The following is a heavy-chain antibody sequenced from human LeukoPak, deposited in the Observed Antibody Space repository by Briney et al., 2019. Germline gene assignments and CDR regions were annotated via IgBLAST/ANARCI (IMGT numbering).Heavy chain of an antibody. D-gene: IGHD3-22*01. CDR2: ISGSGGST. CDR1: GFTFSSYG. CDR3: AKALTPYYYDSSESYFDY. V-gene: IGHV3-23*01. J-gene: IGHJ4*02. Sequence: GGSLRLSCAASGFTFSSYGMSWVRQAPGKGLEWVSAISGSGGSTYYADSVKGRFTISRDNSKNTLYLQMNSLRAGDTAVYYCAKALTPYYYDSSESYFDYWGQGTLVTVSS.